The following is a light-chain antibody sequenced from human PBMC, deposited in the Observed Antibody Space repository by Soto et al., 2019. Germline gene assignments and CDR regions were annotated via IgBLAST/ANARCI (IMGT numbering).Light chain of an antibody. J-gene: IGKJ1*01. CDR3: QQYGGSPWT. CDR2: GVS. V-gene: IGKV3-20*01. Sequence: EIVLTQSPGTLSLSPGERATLSCRASQSVSSNYLAWFQQRPGQPPRLIIYGVSTRATGTPDRFSASGSGTDFTLTINRLEREDFEVYYCQQYGGSPWTFGQGTKVDIK. CDR1: QSVSSNY.